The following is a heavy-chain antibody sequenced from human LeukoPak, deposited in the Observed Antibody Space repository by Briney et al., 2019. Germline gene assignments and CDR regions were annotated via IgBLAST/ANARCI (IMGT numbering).Heavy chain of an antibody. J-gene: IGHJ4*02. CDR1: GYTFSNYD. Sequence: ASVKVSCXASGYTFSNYDINWVRLATGQGLEWMGYMNPNSGHTAYAQKFQGRVTMTRDTSISTAYMELSSLRFDDTAVYYCARVPRESNSHWGQGTLVTVSS. V-gene: IGHV1-8*01. CDR2: MNPNSGHT. D-gene: IGHD1-1*01. CDR3: ARVPRESNSH.